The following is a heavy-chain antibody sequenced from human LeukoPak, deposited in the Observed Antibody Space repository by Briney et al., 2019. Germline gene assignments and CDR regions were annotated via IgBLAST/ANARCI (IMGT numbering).Heavy chain of an antibody. CDR3: ARGYDFWSGYYRPPYYYYGMDV. CDR1: GFTFSGYY. V-gene: IGHV3-11*04. J-gene: IGHJ6*02. D-gene: IGHD3-3*01. CDR2: ISSSSSTI. Sequence: PGGSLRLSCAASGFTFSGYYMSWIRQAPGKGLEWVSYISSSSSTIYYADSVKGRFTISRDNAKNSLYLQMNSLRDEDTAVYYCARGYDFWSGYYRPPYYYYGMDVWGQGTTVTVSS.